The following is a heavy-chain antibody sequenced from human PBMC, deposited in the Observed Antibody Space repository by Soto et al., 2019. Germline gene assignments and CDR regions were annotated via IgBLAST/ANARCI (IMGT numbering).Heavy chain of an antibody. D-gene: IGHD2-15*01. J-gene: IGHJ5*02. CDR3: AREFSLSCSGGSCSLSTRDPRFDP. V-gene: IGHV1-2*04. Sequence: GASVKVSCKASGYTFTGYYMHWVRQAPGQGLEWMGWINPNSGGTNYAQKFQGWVTMTRDTSISTAYMELSRLRSDDTAVYYCAREFSLSCSGGSCSLSTRDPRFDPWGQGTLVTVSS. CDR2: INPNSGGT. CDR1: GYTFTGYY.